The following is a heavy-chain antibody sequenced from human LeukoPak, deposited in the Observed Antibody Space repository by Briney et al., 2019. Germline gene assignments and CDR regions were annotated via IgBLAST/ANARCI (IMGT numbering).Heavy chain of an antibody. CDR3: ARVGSGSYYNPYYYYYMDV. J-gene: IGHJ6*03. D-gene: IGHD3-10*01. CDR2: INHSGST. Sequence: PSETLSLTCAVYGGSFSGYYWSWIRQPPGKGLEWIGEINHSGSTNYNPSLKSRVTISVDTSKNQFSLKLSSVTAADTAVYYCARVGSGSYYNPYYYYYMDVWGKGTTVTVSS. V-gene: IGHV4-34*01. CDR1: GGSFSGYY.